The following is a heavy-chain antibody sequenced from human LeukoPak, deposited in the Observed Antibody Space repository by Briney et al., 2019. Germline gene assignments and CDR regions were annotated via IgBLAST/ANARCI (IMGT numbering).Heavy chain of an antibody. CDR3: ARDKSSSSYDY. Sequence: PSETLSLTCTVSGGSISSSSYYWGWIRQPPGKGLEWIGSIYYSGSTYYNPSLKSRVTISVDTSKNQFSLKLSSVTVADTAVYYCARDKSSSSYDYWGQGTLVTVSS. D-gene: IGHD6-6*01. CDR1: GGSISSSSYY. CDR2: IYYSGST. V-gene: IGHV4-39*07. J-gene: IGHJ4*02.